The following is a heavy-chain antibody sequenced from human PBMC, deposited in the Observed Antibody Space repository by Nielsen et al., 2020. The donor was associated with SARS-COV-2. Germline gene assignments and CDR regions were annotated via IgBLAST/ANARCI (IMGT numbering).Heavy chain of an antibody. D-gene: IGHD2-2*01. CDR3: ARPDCSSTSCYWGNWFDP. CDR1: GSTFSNYA. J-gene: IGHJ5*02. V-gene: IGHV3-30-3*01. Sequence: GESLKISCAASGSTFSNYAMHWVRQAPGKGLEWVAVISNDGSNKYYADSVKGRFTISSDNSKNTLYLQMNSLRAEDTAVYYCARPDCSSTSCYWGNWFDPWGQGTLVTVSS. CDR2: ISNDGSNK.